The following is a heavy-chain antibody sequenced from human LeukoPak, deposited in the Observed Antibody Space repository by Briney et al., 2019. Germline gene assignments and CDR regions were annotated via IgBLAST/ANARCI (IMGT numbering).Heavy chain of an antibody. V-gene: IGHV4-61*02. CDR2: IYTSGST. J-gene: IGHJ3*02. CDR1: GGSISSGSYY. Sequence: SETLSLTCTVSGGSISSGSYYWSWIRQPAGKGLEWIGRIYTSGSTNYNPSLKSRVTISVDTSKSQFSLKLSSVTAADTAVYYCARGGGSDAFDIWGQGTMVTVSS. D-gene: IGHD3-16*01. CDR3: ARGGGSDAFDI.